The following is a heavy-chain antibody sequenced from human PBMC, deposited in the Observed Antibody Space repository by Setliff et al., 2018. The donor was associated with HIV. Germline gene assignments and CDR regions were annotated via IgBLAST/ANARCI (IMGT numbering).Heavy chain of an antibody. D-gene: IGHD3-16*01. CDR2: INPNSGDT. J-gene: IGHJ4*02. CDR3: ARSDYAWGSSPDKLDY. V-gene: IGHV1-2*02. Sequence: ASVKVSCKASGYIFTVYHMHWVRQAPGQGLEWMGWINPNSGDTKYAEKFQGRVTMTSETSISTAYMELSRLRFDDTAVYYCARSDYAWGSSPDKLDYWGQGTLVTVSS. CDR1: GYIFTVYH.